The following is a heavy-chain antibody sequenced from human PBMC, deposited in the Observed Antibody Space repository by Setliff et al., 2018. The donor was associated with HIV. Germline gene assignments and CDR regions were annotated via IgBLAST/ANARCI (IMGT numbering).Heavy chain of an antibody. CDR2: INHSGST. J-gene: IGHJ3*02. CDR3: ARDAGNYYAFDI. D-gene: IGHD1-26*01. V-gene: IGHV4-34*01. Sequence: LSLTCAVYGGSFSGYYWNWIRQPPGKGLEWIGEINHSGSTNYNPSLKSRVTISVDTSKNQFSLKLISVTAADTAVYYCARDAGNYYAFDIWGQGTMVTVS. CDR1: GGSFSGYY.